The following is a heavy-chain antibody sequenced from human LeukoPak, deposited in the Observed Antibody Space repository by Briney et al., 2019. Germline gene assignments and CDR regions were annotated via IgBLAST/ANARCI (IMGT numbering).Heavy chain of an antibody. V-gene: IGHV1-69*01. Sequence: SVKVSCKASGGTFSSYAISWVRQAPGQGLEWMGGIIPIFGTANYAQKFQSRVTITADESTSTAYMELSSLRSEDTAVYYCASLSYGSGSYSTEVYFQHWGQGTLVTVSS. CDR2: IIPIFGTA. CDR1: GGTFSSYA. J-gene: IGHJ1*01. D-gene: IGHD3-10*01. CDR3: ASLSYGSGSYSTEVYFQH.